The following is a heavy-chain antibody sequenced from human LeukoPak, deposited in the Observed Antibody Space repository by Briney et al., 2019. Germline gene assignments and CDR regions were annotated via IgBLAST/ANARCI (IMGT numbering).Heavy chain of an antibody. CDR3: ARDNYDNSGYYFDY. CDR1: GGSISSSNW. Sequence: SYTLLLTCAVSGGSISSSNWWGWDRQPPGRGLEGIGEIYHSWRTNYTPSLKSRVTISVDKSTNQHSLKLSSVTAADTAVYYCARDNYDNSGYYFDYWGQGTLVTVSS. J-gene: IGHJ4*02. CDR2: IYHSWRT. V-gene: IGHV4-4*02. D-gene: IGHD3-22*01.